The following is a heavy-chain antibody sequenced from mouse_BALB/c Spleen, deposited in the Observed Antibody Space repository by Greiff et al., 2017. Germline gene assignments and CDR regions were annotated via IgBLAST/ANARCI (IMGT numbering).Heavy chain of an antibody. D-gene: IGHD2-1*01. Sequence: VKLVESGPGLVAPSQSLSITCTVSGFSLTGYGVNWVRQPPGKGLEWLGMIWGDGSTDYNSALKSRLSISKDNSKSQVFLKMNSLQTDDTARYYCASSYGNYQAWFAYWGQGTLVTVSA. J-gene: IGHJ3*01. CDR3: ASSYGNYQAWFAY. CDR2: IWGDGST. V-gene: IGHV2-6-7*01. CDR1: GFSLTGYG.